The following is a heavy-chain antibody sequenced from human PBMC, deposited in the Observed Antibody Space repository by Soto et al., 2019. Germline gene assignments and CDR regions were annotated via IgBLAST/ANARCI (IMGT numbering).Heavy chain of an antibody. D-gene: IGHD6-6*01. V-gene: IGHV3-30*18. CDR1: GFTFNSYD. Sequence: QVQLVESGGGVVQPGRSLRLSCAASGFTFNSYDMHWVRQAPGKGLEWVAVISYDGSNRYYADSVKGRFIISGDNSKNTLYLQMNSLRAEDTAVYYCAKERVPYSSSPFDYWGQGTLVSVSS. CDR2: ISYDGSNR. CDR3: AKERVPYSSSPFDY. J-gene: IGHJ4*02.